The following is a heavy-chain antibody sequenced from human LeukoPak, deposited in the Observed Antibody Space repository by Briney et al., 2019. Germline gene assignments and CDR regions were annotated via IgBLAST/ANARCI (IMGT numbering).Heavy chain of an antibody. J-gene: IGHJ6*03. V-gene: IGHV3-20*04. CDR2: INWNGGDT. D-gene: IGHD2-21*02. CDR3: ARVPPCGGDCYGPHYYYMDV. CDR1: GSNFEDYG. Sequence: PGGSLRLSCADSGSNFEDYGMSWVRQAPGKGLEWVSGINWNGGDTDYADSVKGRFTISRDNAKNSLYLQMNSLRAEDTALYYCARVPPCGGDCYGPHYYYMDVWGKGTTVTVSS.